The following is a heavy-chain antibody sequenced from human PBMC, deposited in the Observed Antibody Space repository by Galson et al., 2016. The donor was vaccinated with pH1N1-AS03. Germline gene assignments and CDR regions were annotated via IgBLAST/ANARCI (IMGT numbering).Heavy chain of an antibody. V-gene: IGHV4-59*02. D-gene: IGHD4-17*01. CDR2: VHSGGST. J-gene: IGHJ3*02. CDR3: TREATTCGFDI. CDR1: HGSVSNHY. Sequence: TLSLTCTVSHGSVSNHYWTWIRQPPGKGLEWIGYVHSGGSTSYNRSLKSRLIISVDTSKNQLSLKLTSVTAAGTAMYYCTREATTCGFDIWGLGTVVTVSS.